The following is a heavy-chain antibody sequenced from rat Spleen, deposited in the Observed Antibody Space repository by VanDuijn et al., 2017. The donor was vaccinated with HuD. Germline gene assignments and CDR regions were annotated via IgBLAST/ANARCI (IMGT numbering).Heavy chain of an antibody. CDR1: GFTFNNYW. J-gene: IGHJ3*01. Sequence: EVQLVESGGGLVQPGGSLKLSCVASGFTFNNYWMTWIRHAPTTGLEWVATISYDGSTTYYRDSVKGRFTISRDNAKSTLFLQMDSLRAEDTATYYCARGGYTTDYFYVGWFAYWGQGTLVTVSS. V-gene: IGHV5-29*01. CDR2: ISYDGSTT. D-gene: IGHD1-6*01. CDR3: ARGGYTTDYFYVGWFAY.